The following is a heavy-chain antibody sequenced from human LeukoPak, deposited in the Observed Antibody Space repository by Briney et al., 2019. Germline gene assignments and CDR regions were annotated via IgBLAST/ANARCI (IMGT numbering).Heavy chain of an antibody. CDR3: ALPEYQLLCDY. D-gene: IGHD2-2*01. Sequence: SETLSLTCAVYGGSFSGYYWSWIRQPPGKGLEWIGEINHSGSTNYNPSLKSRVTISVDTSKNQFSLKLSSVTAADTAVYYCALPEYQLLCDYWGQGTLVTVSA. CDR2: INHSGST. CDR1: GGSFSGYY. J-gene: IGHJ4*02. V-gene: IGHV4-34*01.